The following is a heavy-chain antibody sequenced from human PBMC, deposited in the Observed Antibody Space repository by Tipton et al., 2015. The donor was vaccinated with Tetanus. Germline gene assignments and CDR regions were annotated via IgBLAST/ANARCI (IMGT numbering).Heavy chain of an antibody. CDR1: GFSFSTYN. CDR3: ARDRGEDWTNFYYMDV. D-gene: IGHD3/OR15-3a*01. Sequence: QLVQSGGGVVQPGRSLRLSCAASGFSFSTYNFHWVRQAPGKGLEWVAVIWYDGTTTHYADSVKGRFTISRDEAKKSVYLEMSSLTVGDTAVYYCARDRGEDWTNFYYMDVWGKGATVIVSS. V-gene: IGHV3-33*01. CDR2: IWYDGTTT. J-gene: IGHJ6*03.